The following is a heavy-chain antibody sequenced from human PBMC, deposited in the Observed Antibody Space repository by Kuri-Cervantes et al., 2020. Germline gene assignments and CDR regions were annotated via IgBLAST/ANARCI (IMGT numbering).Heavy chain of an antibody. J-gene: IGHJ6*03. D-gene: IGHD3-3*01. CDR2: IWYDGSNK. V-gene: IGHV3-33*01. CDR3: ARRPLRSYYMDV. CDR1: GFTFSSYG. Sequence: GESLKISCAASGFTFSSYGMHWVRQAPGKGLEWVAVIWYDGSNKYYADSVKGRFTISRDNSKNTLYLQMNSLRAEDTAIYYCARRPLRSYYMDVWGKGTTVTVSS.